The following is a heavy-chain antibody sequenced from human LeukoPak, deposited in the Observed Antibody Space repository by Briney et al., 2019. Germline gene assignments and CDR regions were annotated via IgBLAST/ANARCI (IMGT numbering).Heavy chain of an antibody. CDR2: MNPNSGNT. V-gene: IGHV1-8*01. Sequence: ASVKVSCKASGYTFTSYDINWVRQATGQGLEWMGWMNPNSGNTGYVQKFQGRVTMTRNTSISTAYVELSSLRSEDTAVYYCARDPEGYTAMDIDYWGQGTLVTVSS. J-gene: IGHJ4*02. D-gene: IGHD5-18*01. CDR3: ARDPEGYTAMDIDY. CDR1: GYTFTSYD.